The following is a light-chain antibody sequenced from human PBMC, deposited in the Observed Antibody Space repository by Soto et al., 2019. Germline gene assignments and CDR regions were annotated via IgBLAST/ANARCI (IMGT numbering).Light chain of an antibody. Sequence: QLVLTQPPSVSGAPGQGVTISCTGSSSNFGAGYDVHWYQQLPGTAPKLLIYGNNNRPSGVPDRFSGSKSGTSASLAITGLQAEDEADYYCQSFDSSLSTWVFGGGTKLTVL. CDR1: SSNFGAGYD. J-gene: IGLJ3*02. V-gene: IGLV1-40*01. CDR3: QSFDSSLSTWV. CDR2: GNN.